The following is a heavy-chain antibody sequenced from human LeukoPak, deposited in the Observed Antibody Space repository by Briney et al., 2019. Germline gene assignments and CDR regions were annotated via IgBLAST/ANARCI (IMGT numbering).Heavy chain of an antibody. D-gene: IGHD4-17*01. CDR1: GGSISSSSYY. CDR3: ARDRDYGDLRYFDY. J-gene: IGHJ4*02. CDR2: IYYSGST. V-gene: IGHV4-39*07. Sequence: SETLSLTCTVSGGSISSSSYYWGWIRQPPGKGLEWIGSIYYSGSTYYNPSLKSRVTISVDTSKNQFSLKLSSVSAADTAVYYCARDRDYGDLRYFDYWGQGTLVTVSS.